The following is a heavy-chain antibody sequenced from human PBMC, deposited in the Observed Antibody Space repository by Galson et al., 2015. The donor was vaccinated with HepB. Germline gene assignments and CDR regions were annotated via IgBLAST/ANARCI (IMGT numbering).Heavy chain of an antibody. J-gene: IGHJ5*02. Sequence: SLRLSCAASGFTFDDYAMHWVRQAPGKGLEWVSGISWNSGSTIYYADSVKGRFTISRDNAKNSLYLQMNSLRAEDTAVYYCARDIVVVPAAIPQFDSWFDPWGQGTLVTVSS. CDR1: GFTFDDYA. CDR3: ARDIVVVPAAIPQFDSWFDP. CDR2: ISWNSGSTI. V-gene: IGHV3-9*01. D-gene: IGHD2-2*01.